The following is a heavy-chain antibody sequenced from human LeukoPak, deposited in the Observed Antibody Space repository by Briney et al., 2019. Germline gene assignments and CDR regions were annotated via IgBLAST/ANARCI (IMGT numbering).Heavy chain of an antibody. D-gene: IGHD3-22*01. Sequence: GGSLGLSCAASGFTFSSYSMNWVRQAPGKGLEWVSSISSSSSYIYYADSVKGRFTISRDNAKNSLYLQMNSLRAEDTAVYYCASHRGDDSSGSPSSFDYWGQGTLVTVSS. J-gene: IGHJ4*02. CDR3: ASHRGDDSSGSPSSFDY. CDR2: ISSSSSYI. V-gene: IGHV3-21*04. CDR1: GFTFSSYS.